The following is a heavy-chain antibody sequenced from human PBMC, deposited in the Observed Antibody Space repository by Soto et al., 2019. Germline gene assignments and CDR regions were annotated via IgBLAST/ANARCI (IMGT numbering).Heavy chain of an antibody. CDR2: ISSSSSYI. CDR3: ARDHPTADPFDY. D-gene: IGHD2-2*01. V-gene: IGHV3-21*01. Sequence: GSLRLSCAASGFTFSSYSMNWVRQAPGKGLEWVSSISSSSSYIYYADSVKGRFTISRDNAKNSLYLQMNSLRAEDTAVYYCARDHPTADPFDYWGQGTLVTVSS. CDR1: GFTFSSYS. J-gene: IGHJ4*02.